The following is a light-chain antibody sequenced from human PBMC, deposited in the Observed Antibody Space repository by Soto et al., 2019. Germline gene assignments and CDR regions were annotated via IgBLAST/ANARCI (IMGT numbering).Light chain of an antibody. V-gene: IGKV3-15*01. CDR1: QSISSN. CDR3: QHYNNWPPSYT. Sequence: EIVMTQSPATLSVSPGERATLSCRASQSISSNLAWYQEKPAQAPRLLIYAASTRATGIPHRFSGRGSGTEFTLTISSLQSEDFAVYYCQHYNNWPPSYTFGQGTKLEIK. CDR2: AAS. J-gene: IGKJ2*01.